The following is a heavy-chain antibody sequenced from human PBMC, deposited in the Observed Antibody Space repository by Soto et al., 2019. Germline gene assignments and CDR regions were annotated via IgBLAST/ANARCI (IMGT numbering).Heavy chain of an antibody. J-gene: IGHJ6*03. CDR2: TYYRSKRYN. CDR3: ARTYGYSSRWYQTTYYYYYYMDV. CDR1: GGRVCSTSGA. V-gene: IGHV6-1*01. Sequence: PTPTLSLTCAICGGRVCSTSGAWYCYRQSPSRGLEWLGRTYYRSKRYNDYAVSVRSRITINPDASKNQFSPQMNSVTPEDTAVYYCARTYGYSSRWYQTTYYYYYYMDVCGKGTTVTVSS. D-gene: IGHD6-13*01.